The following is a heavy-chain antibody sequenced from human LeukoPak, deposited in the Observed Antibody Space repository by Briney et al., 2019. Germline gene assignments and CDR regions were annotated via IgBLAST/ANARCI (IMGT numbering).Heavy chain of an antibody. CDR1: GFTVSSNY. CDR2: IYGGVNT. Sequence: GGSLRLSCAASGFTVSSNYMNWVRQAPGKGLEGVSVIYGGVNTYYADSVKGRFTISRDNSNNTLYLQMNSLSAEDTAVYYCARGKEGVDHWGQGTLVTVSS. CDR3: ARGKEGVDH. V-gene: IGHV3-53*01. D-gene: IGHD3-16*01. J-gene: IGHJ4*02.